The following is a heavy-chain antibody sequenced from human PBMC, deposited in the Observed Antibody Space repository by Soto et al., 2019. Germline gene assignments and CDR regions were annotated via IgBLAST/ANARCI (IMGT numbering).Heavy chain of an antibody. CDR2: INAGNGNT. CDR3: ARAYSGYDSPSGY. J-gene: IGHJ4*02. D-gene: IGHD5-12*01. CDR1: GYTFTIYA. Sequence: QVQLVQSGAEVKKPGASVKVSCKASGYTFTIYAIHWVRQAPEQRLEWMGWINAGNGNTKYSQKFQGRVTITRDTSASTAYMELSSLRSEDTAVYYCARAYSGYDSPSGYWGQGTLVTVSS. V-gene: IGHV1-3*01.